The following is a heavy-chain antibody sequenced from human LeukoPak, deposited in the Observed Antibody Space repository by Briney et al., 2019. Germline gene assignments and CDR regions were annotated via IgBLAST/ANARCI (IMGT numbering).Heavy chain of an antibody. CDR2: IIPIFGTA. Sequence: SVKVSCKASGGTFSSYAISWVRQAPGQGLEWMGGIIPIFGTANYAQKFQGRVTITADESTSTAYMELSSLRSEDTAVYYCATDQVSGYYYYGMDVWGQGTTVTVSS. V-gene: IGHV1-69*01. CDR3: ATDQVSGYYYYGMDV. J-gene: IGHJ6*02. CDR1: GGTFSSYA.